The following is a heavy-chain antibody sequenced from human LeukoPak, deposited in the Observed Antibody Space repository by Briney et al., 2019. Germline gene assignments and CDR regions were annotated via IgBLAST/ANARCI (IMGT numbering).Heavy chain of an antibody. V-gene: IGHV4-31*03. Sequence: SETLSLTCTVSGGSISSGGYYWSWIRQHPGKGLGWIGYIYYSGSTYYNPSLKSRVTISVDTSKNQFSLKLSSVTAADTAVYYCARVSGLVVYACVDYWGQGTLVTVSS. CDR2: IYYSGST. D-gene: IGHD2-8*02. CDR3: ARVSGLVVYACVDY. CDR1: GGSISSGGYY. J-gene: IGHJ4*02.